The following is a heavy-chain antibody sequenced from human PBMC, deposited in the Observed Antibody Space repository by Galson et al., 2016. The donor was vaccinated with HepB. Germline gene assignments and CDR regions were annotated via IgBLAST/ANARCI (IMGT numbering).Heavy chain of an antibody. Sequence: SVKVSCKAYGYTFTRYGISWVRQAPGQGLEWLGWISAYNGETIYAQKFQGRVTMTEDTATDTAYMELSTLRSEDTAVYYCLTGDYGGNSEYDYGMDVWGQGTTVTVSS. J-gene: IGHJ6*02. V-gene: IGHV1-18*04. CDR2: ISAYNGET. CDR3: LTGDYGGNSEYDYGMDV. CDR1: GYTFTRYG. D-gene: IGHD4-23*01.